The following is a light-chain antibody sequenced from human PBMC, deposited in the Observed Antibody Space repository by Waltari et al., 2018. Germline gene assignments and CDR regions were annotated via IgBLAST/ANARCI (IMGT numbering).Light chain of an antibody. Sequence: QSALTQPRSVSGSPGQSVTISSTGTSRAVGGYDYVSWYQHHPCKAPKPRICDVTKRPSGVPDRFSGSKSGNTASLTISGLQAEDEADYYCCSYAGSYTHVVFGGGTKLTVL. V-gene: IGLV2-11*01. J-gene: IGLJ2*01. CDR3: CSYAGSYTHVV. CDR1: SRAVGGYDY. CDR2: DVT.